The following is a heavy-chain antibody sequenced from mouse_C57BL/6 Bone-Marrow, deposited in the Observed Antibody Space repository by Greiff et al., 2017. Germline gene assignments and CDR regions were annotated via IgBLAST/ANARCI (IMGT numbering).Heavy chain of an antibody. CDR2: IHPSDSDT. CDR1: GYTFTSYW. V-gene: IGHV1-74*01. CDR3: AMTTVVATRCAY. Sequence: QVQLQQPGAELVKPGASVKVSCKASGYTFTSYWMHWVKQRPGQGLEWIGRIHPSDSDTNYNQKFKGKATLTVDKSSSTAYMQLSSLTSEDSAVYYCAMTTVVATRCAYWGQGTLVTVSA. J-gene: IGHJ3*01. D-gene: IGHD1-1*01.